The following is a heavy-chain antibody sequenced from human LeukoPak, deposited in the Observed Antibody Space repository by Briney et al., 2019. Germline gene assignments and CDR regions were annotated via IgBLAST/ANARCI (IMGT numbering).Heavy chain of an antibody. V-gene: IGHV1-69*01. J-gene: IGHJ5*02. CDR2: IIPIFGTA. CDR3: ARARSAWTAVNH. CDR1: GGPFSSYA. D-gene: IGHD4-17*01. Sequence: SVKASFKAPGGPFSSYAISWVRQAPGQGLEWMGGIIPIFGTANYSQKFQGRVTITADESTSTAYMELSSLRSEDTAVYYCARARSAWTAVNHWGQGTLVTVSS.